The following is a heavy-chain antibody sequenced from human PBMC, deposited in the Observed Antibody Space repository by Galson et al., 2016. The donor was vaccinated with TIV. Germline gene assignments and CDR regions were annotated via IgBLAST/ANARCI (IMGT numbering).Heavy chain of an antibody. D-gene: IGHD2-2*03. Sequence: SVKVSCKASGYTFIRYGISWVRQAPGQGLEWMGWISTFNDNTKYAQKFQGRVTMTTDTSTSTVSKELRSLRSDDTAVYYCARDRLDIVAVPPGIKVGFWGQGTLVTVSS. CDR3: ARDRLDIVAVPPGIKVGF. J-gene: IGHJ4*02. V-gene: IGHV1-18*01. CDR2: ISTFNDNT. CDR1: GYTFIRYG.